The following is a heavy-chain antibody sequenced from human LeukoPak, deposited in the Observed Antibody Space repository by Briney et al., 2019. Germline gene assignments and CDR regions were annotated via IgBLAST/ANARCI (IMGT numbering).Heavy chain of an antibody. CDR2: FHYSGIT. J-gene: IGHJ4*02. CDR3: ATILYGANGFDY. V-gene: IGHV4-59*02. D-gene: IGHD4/OR15-4a*01. CDR1: GGSVSSYY. Sequence: SETLSLTCVVSGGSVSSYYWSWIRQPPGKGLEYIGYFHYSGITNYDPSLKSRVTISVDTSMNHISLKLKSVTAADTAVYYCATILYGANGFDYWGRGTLVTVSS.